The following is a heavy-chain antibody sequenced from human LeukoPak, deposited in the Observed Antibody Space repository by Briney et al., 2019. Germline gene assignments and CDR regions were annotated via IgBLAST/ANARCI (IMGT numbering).Heavy chain of an antibody. V-gene: IGHV1-69*04. J-gene: IGHJ5*02. Sequence: ASVKVSCKASGGTFSSYAISWVRQAPGQGLEWMGRIIPILGIANYAQKFQGRVTITADKSTSTAYMELSSLRSEDTAVYYCARHSPGPQTLDPWGQGTLVTVSS. CDR2: IIPILGIA. CDR3: ARHSPGPQTLDP. CDR1: GGTFSSYA.